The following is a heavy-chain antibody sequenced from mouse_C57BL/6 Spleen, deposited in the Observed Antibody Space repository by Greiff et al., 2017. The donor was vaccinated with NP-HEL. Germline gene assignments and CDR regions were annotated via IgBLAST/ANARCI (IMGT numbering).Heavy chain of an antibody. CDR3: ARSYYDYLYYAMDY. D-gene: IGHD2-4*01. V-gene: IGHV1-54*01. Sequence: QVQLQQSGAELVRPGTSVKVSCKASGYAFTNYLIEWVKQRPGQGLEWIGVINPGSGGTNYNEKFKGKATLTADKSSSTAYMQLSSLTSEDSAVYFCARSYYDYLYYAMDYWGQGTSVTVSS. CDR1: GYAFTNYL. CDR2: INPGSGGT. J-gene: IGHJ4*01.